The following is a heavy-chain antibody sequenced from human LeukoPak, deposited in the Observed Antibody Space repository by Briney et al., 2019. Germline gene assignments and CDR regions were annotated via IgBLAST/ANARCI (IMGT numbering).Heavy chain of an antibody. CDR2: ISSNGGST. D-gene: IGHD6-19*01. V-gene: IGHV3-64D*06. CDR3: ARDGYSSGWAHAFDY. Sequence: GGSLRLSCSASGFTFSSYAMHWVRQAPGKGLEYVSAISSNGGSTYYADSVKGRFTISRDNSKNTLYLQMSSLRAEDTALYYCARDGYSSGWAHAFDYWGQGTLVTVSS. J-gene: IGHJ4*02. CDR1: GFTFSSYA.